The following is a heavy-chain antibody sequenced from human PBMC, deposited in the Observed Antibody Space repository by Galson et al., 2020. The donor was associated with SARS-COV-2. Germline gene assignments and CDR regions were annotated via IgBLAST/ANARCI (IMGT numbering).Heavy chain of an antibody. J-gene: IGHJ4*02. CDR3: ARDLRGSSGWYQDY. CDR1: GFTFSSYA. Sequence: QLGESLKISCAASGFTFSSYAMHWVRQAPGKGLEWVAVISYDGSNKYYADSVKGRFTISRDNSKNTLYLQMNSLRAEDTAVYYCARDLRGSSGWYQDYWGQGTLVTVSS. V-gene: IGHV3-30*04. CDR2: ISYDGSNK. D-gene: IGHD6-19*01.